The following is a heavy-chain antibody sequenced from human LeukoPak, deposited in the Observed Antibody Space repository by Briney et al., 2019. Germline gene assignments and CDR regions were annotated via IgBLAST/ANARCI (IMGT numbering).Heavy chain of an antibody. V-gene: IGHV4-4*07. CDR1: GGSISSYY. D-gene: IGHD6-19*01. J-gene: IGHJ5*02. CDR3: AREIFRLNQWLVHGKPNWFDP. CDR2: IYTSGST. Sequence: SETLSLTCTVSGGSISSYYWSWIRQPAGKGLEWIGRIYTSGSTNYNPSLKSRVTMSVDTSKNQFSLQLNSVTPEDTAVYYCAREIFRLNQWLVHGKPNWFDPWGQGTLVTVSS.